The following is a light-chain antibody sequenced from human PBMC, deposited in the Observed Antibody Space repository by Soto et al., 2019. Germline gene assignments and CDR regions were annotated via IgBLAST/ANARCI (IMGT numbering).Light chain of an antibody. Sequence: DIQMTQSPSTLSASVGDRVTITCRASQSISSWLAWYQQKPGKAPNLLIYKASSLESGDPSRFSGSGSGTEFTLTISSLQPDDFATYYCQHYDSYPLTFGGGTKVEIK. J-gene: IGKJ4*01. CDR2: KAS. CDR1: QSISSW. CDR3: QHYDSYPLT. V-gene: IGKV1-5*03.